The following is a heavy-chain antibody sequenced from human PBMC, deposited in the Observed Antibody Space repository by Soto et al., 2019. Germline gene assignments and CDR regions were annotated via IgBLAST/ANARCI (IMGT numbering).Heavy chain of an antibody. CDR2: ISPDGSST. CDR1: GFTFSNHW. J-gene: IGHJ4*02. V-gene: IGHV3-74*01. Sequence: EVQLVESGGGLVQPGGSLRLSCEASGFTFSNHWIHWVRQPPGKGLLWVSRISPDGSSTNYAGSVEGRFTVSRDNARNTLFLQMNRLRDDDTDEYDGVRGTSGWYGIDYWGQGTRVTVSS. D-gene: IGHD6-13*01. CDR3: VRGTSGWYGIDY.